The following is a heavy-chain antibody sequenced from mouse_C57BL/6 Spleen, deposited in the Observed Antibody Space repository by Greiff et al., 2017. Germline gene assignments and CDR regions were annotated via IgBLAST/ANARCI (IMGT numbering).Heavy chain of an antibody. Sequence: VQLQQSGAELARPGASVKMSCKASGYTFTSYSMNWVKQRPGQGLEWIGDINPSSGDTNYNQKFKGKATLTVDKSSSTAYMQLRSLTSEDSAVYYCARWGSSGCGYWGQGTPLTVSA. CDR2: INPSSGDT. J-gene: IGHJ3*01. CDR3: ARWGSSGCGY. D-gene: IGHD3-1*01. CDR1: GYTFTSYS. V-gene: IGHV1-4*01.